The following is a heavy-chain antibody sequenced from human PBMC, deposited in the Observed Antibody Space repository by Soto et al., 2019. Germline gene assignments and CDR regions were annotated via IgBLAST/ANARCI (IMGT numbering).Heavy chain of an antibody. V-gene: IGHV3-23*01. CDR2: VSAGGDMT. D-gene: IGHD3-10*01. CDR3: ARGDRGGSGSPASYYYSGLDV. Sequence: DVQVLESGGDLVQPGGSLRLSCAASGFTFNSYAMSWVRQAPGKGLEWVSSVSAGGDMTYYSDSVKGRFTISRDNSNNALFLQMHSLRIEDTALYYCARGDRGGSGSPASYYYSGLDVWGQGTTLTVS. CDR1: GFTFNSYA. J-gene: IGHJ6*02.